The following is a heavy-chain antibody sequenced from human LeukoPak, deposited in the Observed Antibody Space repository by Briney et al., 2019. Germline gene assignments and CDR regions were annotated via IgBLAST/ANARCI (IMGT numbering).Heavy chain of an antibody. Sequence: SETLSLTCTVSGASISNYYWSWIRQPPGKGLEWIGYIYYTGSINYNPSLKSRVTTSVDTSKNQFSLKLSSVTAADTAVYYCARDTRGSSSWYTRFGHHDAFDIWGQGTMVTVSS. V-gene: IGHV4-59*12. D-gene: IGHD6-13*01. CDR1: GASISNYY. CDR2: IYYTGSI. J-gene: IGHJ3*02. CDR3: ARDTRGSSSWYTRFGHHDAFDI.